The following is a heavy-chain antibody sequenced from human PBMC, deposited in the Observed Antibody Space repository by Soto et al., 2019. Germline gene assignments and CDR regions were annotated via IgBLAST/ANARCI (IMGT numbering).Heavy chain of an antibody. Sequence: SETLSLTCAVYGGSFSGYYWSWIRQPPGKGLEWIGEINHSGSTNYNPSLKSRVTISVDTSKNQFSLKLSSVTAADTAVYYCARGYGSGSYYNQGYYYYMDVWGKGTTVTVSS. V-gene: IGHV4-34*01. CDR1: GGSFSGYY. CDR2: INHSGST. J-gene: IGHJ6*03. CDR3: ARGYGSGSYYNQGYYYYMDV. D-gene: IGHD3-10*01.